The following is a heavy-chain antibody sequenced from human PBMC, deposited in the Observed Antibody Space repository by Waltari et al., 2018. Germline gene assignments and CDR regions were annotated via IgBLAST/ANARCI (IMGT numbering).Heavy chain of an antibody. D-gene: IGHD6-6*01. CDR2: INHSGST. J-gene: IGHJ4*02. Sequence: QVQLQQWGAGLLKPSETLSLTCAVYGGSFSGYYWSWIRQPPGKGLEWIGEINHSGSTNYNPSLKSRVTISVDTSKNQFSLKLSSVTAADTAVYYCARAPRRGARRDFDYWGQGTLVTVSS. V-gene: IGHV4-34*01. CDR3: ARAPRRGARRDFDY. CDR1: GGSFSGYY.